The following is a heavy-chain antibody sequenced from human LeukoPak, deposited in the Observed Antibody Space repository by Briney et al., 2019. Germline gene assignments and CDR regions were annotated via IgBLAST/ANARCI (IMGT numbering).Heavy chain of an antibody. CDR1: GYTFTSYA. Sequence: ASVRVSCKASGYTFTSYAMNWVRQAPGQGLEWMGWINTNTGNPTYAQGFTGRFVFSLDTSVSTAYLQISSLKAEDTAVYYCARELGSSEAIDAFDIWGQGTMVTVSS. V-gene: IGHV7-4-1*02. CDR3: ARELGSSEAIDAFDI. J-gene: IGHJ3*02. CDR2: INTNTGNP. D-gene: IGHD2-2*01.